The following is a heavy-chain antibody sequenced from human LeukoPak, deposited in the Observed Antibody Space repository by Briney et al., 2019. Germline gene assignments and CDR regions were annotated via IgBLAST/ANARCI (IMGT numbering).Heavy chain of an antibody. J-gene: IGHJ4*02. CDR1: VYTFTSYD. CDR2: MNPNSGNT. V-gene: IGHV1-8*03. Sequence: ASVKVSCKASVYTFTSYDTNWVPQATGQGLEWMGWMNPNSGNTGYAQKFQGRVTITRNTSISTAYMELSSLRSEDTAVYYCARGSQALGYCSSTSCYGGLFDYWGQGTLVTVSS. CDR3: ARGSQALGYCSSTSCYGGLFDY. D-gene: IGHD2-2*01.